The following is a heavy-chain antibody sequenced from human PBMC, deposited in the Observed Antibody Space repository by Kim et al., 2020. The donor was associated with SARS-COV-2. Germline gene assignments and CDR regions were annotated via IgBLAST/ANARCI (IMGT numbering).Heavy chain of an antibody. V-gene: IGHV3-23*01. D-gene: IGHD6-25*01. CDR1: GLSFSSYA. CDR2: ISDSGGET. CDR3: AKGGLTARKRARFEY. J-gene: IGHJ4*02. Sequence: GGSLRLSCVASGLSFSSYAMTWVRQAPGRGLEWASLISDSGGETYYADSVRGRFTISRDNSKNTLFLQMNSLQAEDTAIYHCAKGGLTARKRARFEYWGQGIPVTFSP.